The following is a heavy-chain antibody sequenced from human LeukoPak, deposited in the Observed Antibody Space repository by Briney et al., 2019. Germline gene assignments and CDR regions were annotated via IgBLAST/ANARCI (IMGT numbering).Heavy chain of an antibody. Sequence: GGSLRLSCAASGFXFVNAWMSWVRQAPGKGLEWVGHFKSKTDGGTTDYAAPVKGTFTISRDDSKNTLYLQMNSLKTEDTAVYYCTTGYNYLAYWGQGTLVTVSS. CDR1: GFXFVNAW. V-gene: IGHV3-15*01. D-gene: IGHD5-18*01. J-gene: IGHJ4*02. CDR3: TTGYNYLAY. CDR2: FKSKTDGGTT.